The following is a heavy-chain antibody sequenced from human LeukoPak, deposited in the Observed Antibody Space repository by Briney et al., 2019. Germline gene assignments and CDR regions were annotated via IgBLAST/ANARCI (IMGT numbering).Heavy chain of an antibody. J-gene: IGHJ4*02. CDR2: IRSKAYGGTT. CDR3: TREMFYDFWSGSAFDY. CDR1: GFTFGDYA. D-gene: IGHD3-3*01. Sequence: GGSLRLSCTASGFTFGDYAMSWVRQAPGKGLEWVGFIRSKAYGGTTEYAASVRGRFAISRDDSKSIAYLQMNSLKTEDTAVYYCTREMFYDFWSGSAFDYWGQGTLVTVSS. V-gene: IGHV3-49*04.